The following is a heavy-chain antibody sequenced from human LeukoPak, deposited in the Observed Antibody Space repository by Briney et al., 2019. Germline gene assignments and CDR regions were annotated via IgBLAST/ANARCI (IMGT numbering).Heavy chain of an antibody. CDR3: AREEWYNWNDPSPTHAFDI. Sequence: GGSLRLSCAASGFTFSSYAMHWVRQAPGKGLEWVAVISYDGSNKYYADSVKGRFTISRDNSKNTLYLQMNSLRAEDTAVYYCAREEWYNWNDPSPTHAFDIWGQGTMVTVSS. D-gene: IGHD1-1*01. CDR2: ISYDGSNK. J-gene: IGHJ3*02. CDR1: GFTFSSYA. V-gene: IGHV3-30-3*01.